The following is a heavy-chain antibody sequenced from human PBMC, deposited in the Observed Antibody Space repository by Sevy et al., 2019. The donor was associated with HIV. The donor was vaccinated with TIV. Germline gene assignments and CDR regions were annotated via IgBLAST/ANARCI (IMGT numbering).Heavy chain of an antibody. CDR2: INPNSGGT. J-gene: IGHJ3*02. CDR1: GYTFTGYY. Sequence: ASVKVSCKASGYTFTGYYMHWVRQAPGQGLEWMGWINPNSGGTNYAQKFQGRVTMTRDTSISTAYMKMSRLRSDDTAVYYCAGPEYNYARSPDAFDIWGQGTMVTVSS. V-gene: IGHV1-2*02. CDR3: AGPEYNYARSPDAFDI. D-gene: IGHD3-16*01.